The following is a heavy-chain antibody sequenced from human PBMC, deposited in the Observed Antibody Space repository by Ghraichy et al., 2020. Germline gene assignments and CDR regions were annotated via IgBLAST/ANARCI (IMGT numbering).Heavy chain of an antibody. CDR3: ARGSPKTLLRFLEWFVGGYFDY. V-gene: IGHV4-34*01. J-gene: IGHJ4*02. CDR1: GGSFSGYY. CDR2: INHSGST. Sequence: SETLSLTCAVYGGSFSGYYWSWIRQPPGKGLEWIGEINHSGSTNYNPSLKSRVTISVDTSKNQFSLKLSSVTAADTAVYYCARGSPKTLLRFLEWFVGGYFDYWGQGTLVTVSS. D-gene: IGHD3-3*01.